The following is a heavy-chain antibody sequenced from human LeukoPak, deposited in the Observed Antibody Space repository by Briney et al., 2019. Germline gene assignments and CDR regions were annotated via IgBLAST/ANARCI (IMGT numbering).Heavy chain of an antibody. Sequence: PGGSLRLSCAASGFTFSNYAMHWVRQAPGKGLEWVALISYDGSNKYYADSVKGRFTISRDNSKNTLYLQMNSLRAEDTAVYYCARDPSRGGSSPYFDYWGQGTLVTVSS. CDR3: ARDPSRGGSSPYFDY. CDR1: GFTFSNYA. J-gene: IGHJ4*02. V-gene: IGHV3-30-3*01. D-gene: IGHD3-10*01. CDR2: ISYDGSNK.